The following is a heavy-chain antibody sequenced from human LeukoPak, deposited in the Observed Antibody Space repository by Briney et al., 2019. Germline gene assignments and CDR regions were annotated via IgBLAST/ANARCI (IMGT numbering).Heavy chain of an antibody. J-gene: IGHJ4*02. CDR1: GFTFSSYE. CDR3: ARDVLR. V-gene: IGHV4-31*02. CDR2: IYKTGST. Sequence: PGGSLRLSCAASGFTFSSYEMNWVRQAPGKGLEWIGYIYKTGSTYYNPSLKSRVTMSVDTSRNQFSLKLNSVTAADTAVYYCARDVLRWGQGTLVTVSS.